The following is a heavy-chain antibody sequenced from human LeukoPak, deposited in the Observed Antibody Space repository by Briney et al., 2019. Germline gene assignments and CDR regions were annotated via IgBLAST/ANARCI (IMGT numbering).Heavy chain of an antibody. D-gene: IGHD3-22*01. CDR1: GYTFTSYG. CDR2: ISAYNGNT. V-gene: IGHV1-18*01. Sequence: GASVKVSCKASGYTFTSYGISWVRQAPGQGLEWMGWISAYNGNTNYAQKLQGRVTMTTDTSKSTAYMELRSLGSDDTAVDYRVRDTYSYDSSGYLDFWGRGTMVTVSS. CDR3: VRDTYSYDSSGYLDF. J-gene: IGHJ3*01.